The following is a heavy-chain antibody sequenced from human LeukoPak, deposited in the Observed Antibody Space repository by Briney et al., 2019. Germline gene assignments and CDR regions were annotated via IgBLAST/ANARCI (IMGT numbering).Heavy chain of an antibody. V-gene: IGHV4-39*07. J-gene: IGHJ4*02. CDR1: GGSISSSSYY. CDR2: IYYSGST. CDR3: ARDTVYYYGSGSYYNFDY. D-gene: IGHD3-10*01. Sequence: SETLSLTCTVSGGSISSSSYYWGWFRQPPGKGLEWIGSIYYSGSTYYNPSLKSRVTISVDTSKNQFSLKLSSVTAADTAVYYCARDTVYYYGSGSYYNFDYWGQGTLVTVSS.